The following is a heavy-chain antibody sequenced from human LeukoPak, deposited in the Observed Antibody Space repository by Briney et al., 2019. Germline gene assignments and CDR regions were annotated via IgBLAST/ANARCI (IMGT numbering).Heavy chain of an antibody. CDR2: IYYSGST. Sequence: SETLSLTCTVSGGSISSYYWSWIRQPPGKGLEWIGYIYYSGSTNYNPSLKSRVTISVDTSKNQFSLKLSSVTAADTAVYYCARGIAAAGPFDYWGQGTLVTVSS. CDR1: GGSISSYY. D-gene: IGHD6-13*01. CDR3: ARGIAAAGPFDY. V-gene: IGHV4-59*01. J-gene: IGHJ4*02.